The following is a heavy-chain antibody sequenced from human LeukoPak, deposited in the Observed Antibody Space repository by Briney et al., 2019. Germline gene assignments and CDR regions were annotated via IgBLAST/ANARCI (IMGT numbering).Heavy chain of an antibody. V-gene: IGHV3-21*01. Sequence: PGGSLRLSCAASGFTFSSHPMSWVRQAPGKGLEWVSCISSSSSYIYYANSVKGRFTISRDNAKNSLYLQINSLRAEDTAMYYCARVMRGVGASTRGFDYWGQGTLVTVSS. CDR1: GFTFSSHP. D-gene: IGHD1-26*01. J-gene: IGHJ4*02. CDR2: ISSSSSYI. CDR3: ARVMRGVGASTRGFDY.